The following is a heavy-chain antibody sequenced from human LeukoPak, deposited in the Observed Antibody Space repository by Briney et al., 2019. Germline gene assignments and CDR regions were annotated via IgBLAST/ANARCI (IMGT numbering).Heavy chain of an antibody. CDR3: ARLAIRSTWYFDL. CDR2: ISPGGNT. D-gene: IGHD3-10*01. J-gene: IGHJ2*01. CDR1: GGSITDYY. V-gene: IGHV4-4*09. Sequence: SETLSLTCTVSGGSITDYYYNWIRQPPGQGQGLEWIGFISPGGNTNYNPSLKSRVSTSVDKSKNQCSLTVTSVAVADTAMYYCARLAIRSTWYFDLWGRGTLVTVSS.